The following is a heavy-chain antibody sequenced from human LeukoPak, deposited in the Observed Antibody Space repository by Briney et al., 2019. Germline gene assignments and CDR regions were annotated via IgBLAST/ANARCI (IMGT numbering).Heavy chain of an antibody. J-gene: IGHJ4*02. CDR3: ARGKEMTAVAGYYSFDY. V-gene: IGHV4-4*07. CDR2: IYSSGST. Sequence: PSETLSLTCTVSGGSISGHYWTWIRQPAGRGLEWIGRIYSSGSTYYNPSLMSRVTISLDTSNNQSSLRVTSVTAADTAVYYCARGKEMTAVAGYYSFDYWGQGTLVSVSS. CDR1: GGSISGHY. D-gene: IGHD6-19*01.